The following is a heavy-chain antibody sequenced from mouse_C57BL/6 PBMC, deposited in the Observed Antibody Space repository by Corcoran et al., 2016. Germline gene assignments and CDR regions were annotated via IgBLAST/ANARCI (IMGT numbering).Heavy chain of an antibody. CDR1: GYAFSSYW. CDR2: IYPGDGDT. D-gene: IGHD1-1*01. V-gene: IGHV1-80*01. Sequence: QVQLQQSGAELVKPGASVKISCKASGYAFSSYWMNWVKQRPGKGLEWIGQIYPGDGDTNYNEKFKGKATLTADKSSSTAYMQLSSLTSEDSAVYFCARRYYYGSSYDFDYWGQGTTLTVSS. J-gene: IGHJ2*01. CDR3: ARRYYYGSSYDFDY.